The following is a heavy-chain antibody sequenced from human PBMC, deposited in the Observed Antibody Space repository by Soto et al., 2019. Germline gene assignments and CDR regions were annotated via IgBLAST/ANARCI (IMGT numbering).Heavy chain of an antibody. Sequence: QVQLVQSGAEVKKPGSSVKVSCKASGGTFSSYTISWVRQAPGQGLEWMGRIIPILGIANYAQKFQGRVTITADKSTSTAYMELSSLRSEDTAVYYCARDLRVWGSYGYWGQGTLVTVSS. CDR1: GGTFSSYT. CDR2: IIPILGIA. D-gene: IGHD3-16*01. J-gene: IGHJ4*02. CDR3: ARDLRVWGSYGY. V-gene: IGHV1-69*08.